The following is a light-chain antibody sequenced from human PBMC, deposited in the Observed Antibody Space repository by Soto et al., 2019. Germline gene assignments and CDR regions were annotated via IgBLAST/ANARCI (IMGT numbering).Light chain of an antibody. CDR1: QSVSSSY. CDR2: GAS. CDR3: QQYGISPRT. Sequence: EIVLTQSPGTLSLSPGERATLSCRASQSVSSSYLAWYLQKPGQAPRLLIYGASSRATGIPDRFSGSGSGTDFTLTISRLEPEDFAVYYCQQYGISPRTFGQGTKVDIK. V-gene: IGKV3-20*01. J-gene: IGKJ1*01.